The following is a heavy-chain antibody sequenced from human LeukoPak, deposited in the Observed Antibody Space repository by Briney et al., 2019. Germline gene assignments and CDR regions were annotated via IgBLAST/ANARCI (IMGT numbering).Heavy chain of an antibody. CDR1: GFTLSNAW. CDR2: IKSKSDGGTA. D-gene: IGHD1-1*01. V-gene: IGHV3-15*01. Sequence: GGSLRLSCAASGFTLSNAWMSWVRQAPGKGLEWVGRIKSKSDGGTADYAAPVKGRFTISRDDSKNTLYLQMNSLKTEDTAVYYCNTEQGWNDEGDLGGQGTLVTVSS. J-gene: IGHJ4*02. CDR3: NTEQGWNDEGDL.